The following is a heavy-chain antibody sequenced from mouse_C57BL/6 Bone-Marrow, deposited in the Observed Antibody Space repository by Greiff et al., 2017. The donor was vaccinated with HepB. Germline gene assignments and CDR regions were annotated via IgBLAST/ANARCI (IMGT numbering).Heavy chain of an antibody. CDR1: GFSLTSYA. CDR2: IWTGGGT. D-gene: IGHD1-1*01. J-gene: IGHJ4*01. CDR3: ARRIKDIDYGSSYAMDY. V-gene: IGHV2-9-1*01. Sequence: VQGVESGPGLVAPSQSLSITCTVSGFSLTSYAISWVRQPPGKGLEWLGVIWTGGGTNYNSALKSRLSISKDNSKSQVFLKMNSLQTDDTARYYCARRIKDIDYGSSYAMDYWGQGTSVTVSS.